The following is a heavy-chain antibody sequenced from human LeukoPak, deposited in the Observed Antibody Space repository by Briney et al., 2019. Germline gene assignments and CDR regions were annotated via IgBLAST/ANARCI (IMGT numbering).Heavy chain of an antibody. CDR3: ARELVYCSSTSCYLDY. CDR1: GGTFSSYA. Sequence: SVKVSCKASGGTFSSYAISWVRQAPGQGLEWMGGIIPIFGTANYAQKFQGRVTITADESTSTAYMELSSLRSEDTAVYYCARELVYCSSTSCYLDYWGQGTLVTVSS. V-gene: IGHV1-69*13. CDR2: IIPIFGTA. J-gene: IGHJ4*02. D-gene: IGHD2-2*01.